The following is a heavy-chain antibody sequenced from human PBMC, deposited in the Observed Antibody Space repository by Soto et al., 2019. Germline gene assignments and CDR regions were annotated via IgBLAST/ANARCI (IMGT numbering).Heavy chain of an antibody. Sequence: LRLSCAASGFTFSSYAMSWVRQAPGKGLEWVSAISGSGGSTYYADSVKGRFTISRDNSKNTLYLQMNSLRAEDTAVYYCAKCIAARCNYGMDVWGQGTTVTVSS. J-gene: IGHJ6*02. D-gene: IGHD6-6*01. CDR3: AKCIAARCNYGMDV. V-gene: IGHV3-23*01. CDR2: ISGSGGST. CDR1: GFTFSSYA.